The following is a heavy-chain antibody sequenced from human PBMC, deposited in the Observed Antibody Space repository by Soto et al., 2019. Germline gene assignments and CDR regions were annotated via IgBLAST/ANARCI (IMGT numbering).Heavy chain of an antibody. CDR1: GGSMSRYY. V-gene: IGHV4-59*01. CDR3: ARDLLPVRDFWSGYYKEPPYYYYSMDV. Sequence: SETPSLTCRVSGGSMSRYYWSCSRHPPGKGLEWIGYIYYSGSTNYTPTLKSRVTISVDTSKNQFSLKLSSVTAADTAVYYCARDLLPVRDFWSGYYKEPPYYYYSMDVWGKGTTVT. CDR2: IYYSGST. D-gene: IGHD3-3*01. J-gene: IGHJ6*03.